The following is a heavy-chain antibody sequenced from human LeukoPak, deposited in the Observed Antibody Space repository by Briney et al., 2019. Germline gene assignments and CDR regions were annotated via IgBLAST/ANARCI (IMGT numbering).Heavy chain of an antibody. CDR2: IYYSGST. J-gene: IGHJ3*02. Sequence: SETLSLICAVYGGSFSGYYWSWIRQPPGKGLEWIGSIYYSGSTYYNPSLESRVTISVDTSKNQFSLKLSSVTAADTAVYYCARHSGYYYARDAFDIWGQGTLVTVSS. CDR3: ARHSGYYYARDAFDI. CDR1: GGSFSGYY. D-gene: IGHD3-22*01. V-gene: IGHV4-34*01.